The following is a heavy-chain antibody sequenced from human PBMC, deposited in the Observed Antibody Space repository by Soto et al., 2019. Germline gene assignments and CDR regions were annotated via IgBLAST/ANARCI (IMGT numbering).Heavy chain of an antibody. D-gene: IGHD3-22*01. J-gene: IGHJ4*02. Sequence: HPGGSLSLSCSASGFTFSIYAMHWVRQAPGKGLEYVSSISTNGGSTHYADSVKGRFTISRDNSKNTQYLQMSSLRADDTAVYYCVKGEYYYDSSGYYPFDYWGQGTLVTVSS. CDR3: VKGEYYYDSSGYYPFDY. CDR2: ISTNGGST. V-gene: IGHV3-64D*06. CDR1: GFTFSIYA.